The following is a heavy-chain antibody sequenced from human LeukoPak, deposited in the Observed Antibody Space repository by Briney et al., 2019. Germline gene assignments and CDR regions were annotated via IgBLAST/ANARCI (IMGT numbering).Heavy chain of an antibody. CDR2: ISSNGGKT. Sequence: GGSLRLSCSVSGFTFSAYTIHWVRQAPGRGLQYVSSISSNGGKTYYADSVKGRFTISRDNSKNTLFLQMSSLRLEDTAVYYCVKDRWIDYWGQGVLVTVSS. D-gene: IGHD5-24*01. CDR3: VKDRWIDY. V-gene: IGHV3-64D*09. CDR1: GFTFSAYT. J-gene: IGHJ4*02.